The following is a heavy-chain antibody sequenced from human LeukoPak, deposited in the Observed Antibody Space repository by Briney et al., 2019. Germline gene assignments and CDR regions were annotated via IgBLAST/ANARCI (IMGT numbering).Heavy chain of an antibody. V-gene: IGHV4-59*01. CDR2: IYYSGGT. J-gene: IGHJ6*03. D-gene: IGHD3-16*01. CDR1: GGSISSYY. CDR3: ARSRMGGYYYYMDV. Sequence: SETLSLTCTVSGGSISSYYWSWIRQPPGKGLEWIGYIYYSGGTNYNPSLKSRVTISLDTSKNQFSLKLSSVTAADTAVYYCARSRMGGYYYYMDVWGKGTTVTVSS.